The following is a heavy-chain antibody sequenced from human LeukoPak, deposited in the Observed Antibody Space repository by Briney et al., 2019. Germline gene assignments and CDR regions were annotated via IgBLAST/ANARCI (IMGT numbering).Heavy chain of an antibody. CDR1: GGSISSDY. D-gene: IGHD1-26*01. CDR2: IYYSGRN. V-gene: IGHV4-59*08. Sequence: PSETLSLTCTVSGGSISSDYWSWIRQPPGKGLEWIGDIYYSGRNNYNPSLKSRVTISVGTSRNQFSLKLSSVSAADTAVYYCARLSIVGATNFDYWGQGTLVTVSS. CDR3: ARLSIVGATNFDY. J-gene: IGHJ4*02.